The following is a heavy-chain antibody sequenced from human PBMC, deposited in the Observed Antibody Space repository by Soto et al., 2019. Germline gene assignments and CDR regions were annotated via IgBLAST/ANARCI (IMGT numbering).Heavy chain of an antibody. CDR1: VYSISSRWF. Sequence: SEPLSITCSVSVYSISSRWFFGFVREPPGKGLEWIANMYHDGNTHYNPSLKSLVTMSVDTSKNQFSLKLNSVTAADTAVYYCARESYSGYHSYDYWGQGSLVTVSS. V-gene: IGHV4-38-2*02. CDR2: MYHDGNT. D-gene: IGHD5-12*01. CDR3: ARESYSGYHSYDY. J-gene: IGHJ4*02.